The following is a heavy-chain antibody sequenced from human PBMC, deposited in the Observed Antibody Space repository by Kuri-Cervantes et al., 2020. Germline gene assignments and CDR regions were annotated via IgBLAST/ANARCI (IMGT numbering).Heavy chain of an antibody. Sequence: GESLKISCAASGFTFSSYSMNWVRQAPGKGLEWVSSISSSSSYIYYADSVKGRFTISRDNAKNSLFLQMNSLRAEDTAVYYCASTGGGVDHWGQGTLVTVSS. D-gene: IGHD7-27*01. CDR1: GFTFSSYS. CDR3: ASTGGGVDH. V-gene: IGHV3-21*03. CDR2: ISSSSSYI. J-gene: IGHJ4*02.